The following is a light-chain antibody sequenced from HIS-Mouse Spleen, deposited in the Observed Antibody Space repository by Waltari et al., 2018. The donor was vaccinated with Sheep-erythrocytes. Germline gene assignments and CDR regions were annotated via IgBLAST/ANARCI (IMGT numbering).Light chain of an antibody. J-gene: IGKJ4*01. CDR1: QSISSY. Sequence: DIQMTQSPSSLSASVVYRVTITCRASQSISSYLNWYQQKPGKAPKLLIYAASSLQSGVPSRFSGSGSGTDFTLTISSLQPEDFATYYCQQSYSTPPLTFGGGTKVEIK. V-gene: IGKV1-39*01. CDR2: AAS. CDR3: QQSYSTPPLT.